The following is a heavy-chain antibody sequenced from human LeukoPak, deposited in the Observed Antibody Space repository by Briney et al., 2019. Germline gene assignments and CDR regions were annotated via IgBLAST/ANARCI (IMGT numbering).Heavy chain of an antibody. CDR1: GYTFTGYY. CDR3: ARTPPNCSSTSCYKEGGDY. CDR2: INPNSGGT. D-gene: IGHD2-2*02. Sequence: ASVKVSCKASGYTFTGYYMHWVRQAPGQGLEWMGWINPNSGGTNYAQKFQGRVTMTRDTSISTAYMELSSLRSEDTAVYYCARTPPNCSSTSCYKEGGDYWGQGTLVTVSS. V-gene: IGHV1-2*02. J-gene: IGHJ4*02.